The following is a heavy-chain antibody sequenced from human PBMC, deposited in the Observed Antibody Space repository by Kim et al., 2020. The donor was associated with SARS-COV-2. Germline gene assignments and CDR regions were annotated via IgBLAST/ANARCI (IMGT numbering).Heavy chain of an antibody. J-gene: IGHJ4*02. Sequence: GGSLRLSCAASGFTFSSSWMHWVRQAPGKGLMWVSRLKTDGSVTHYADSVKGRFTVSRDNAKNTLFLQMNSLRAEDTAVYYCAKDSLYWGQGTLVNVSS. CDR3: AKDSLY. CDR2: LKTDGSVT. CDR1: GFTFSSSW. V-gene: IGHV3-74*01.